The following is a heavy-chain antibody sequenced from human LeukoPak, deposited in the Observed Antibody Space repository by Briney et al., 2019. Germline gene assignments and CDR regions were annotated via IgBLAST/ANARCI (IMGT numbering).Heavy chain of an antibody. V-gene: IGHV3-30*04. J-gene: IGHJ4*02. Sequence: PGGSLRLSCAASGFTFDNYAMHWVRQAPGKGLEWVAVISYDGSNKYYADSVKGRFTISRDNSRNTLYLQMTSLRAEDTAVYFCAKGNYYGSGFYFDQWGQGSLVTVS. CDR1: GFTFDNYA. D-gene: IGHD3-10*01. CDR2: ISYDGSNK. CDR3: AKGNYYGSGFYFDQ.